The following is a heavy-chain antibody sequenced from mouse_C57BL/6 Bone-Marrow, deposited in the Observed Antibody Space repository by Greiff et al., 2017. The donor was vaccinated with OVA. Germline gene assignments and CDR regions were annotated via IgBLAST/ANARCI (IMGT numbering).Heavy chain of an antibody. CDR2: IYPRSGNT. CDR3: ARTPPIYYYGSTWDFEV. CDR1: GYTFTSYG. V-gene: IGHV1-81*01. D-gene: IGHD1-1*01. J-gene: IGHJ1*03. Sequence: VQLQQSGAELARPGASVKLSCKASGYTFTSYGISWVKQRPGQGLEWIGEIYPRSGNTYYNEKFKGKATLTADKSSSTAYMELRSLTSEDSAVYFGARTPPIYYYGSTWDFEVWGTGTTVTVSS.